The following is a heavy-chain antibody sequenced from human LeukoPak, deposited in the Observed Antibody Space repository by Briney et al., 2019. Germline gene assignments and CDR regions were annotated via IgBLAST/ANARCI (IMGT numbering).Heavy chain of an antibody. Sequence: QTGGSLRLSCVASGFTFKNSWMHWVRQAPGKGLVWVSRMDADGSNTHYVDSVKGRFTISRDNAKDTLYLQMNSLRVEDTAVYYCARGGWYLYDALDIWGQGTLVTVSS. CDR3: ARGGWYLYDALDI. D-gene: IGHD6-19*01. CDR1: GFTFKNSW. V-gene: IGHV3-74*01. CDR2: MDADGSNT. J-gene: IGHJ3*02.